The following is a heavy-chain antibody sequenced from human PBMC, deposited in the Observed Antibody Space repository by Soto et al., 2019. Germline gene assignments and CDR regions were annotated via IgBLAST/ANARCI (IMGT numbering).Heavy chain of an antibody. D-gene: IGHD2-2*01. CDR1: GYTFTSYG. CDR2: ISAYNGNT. J-gene: IGHJ3*02. Sequence: ASVKVSCKASGYTFTSYGISWVRQAPGQGLEWMGWISAYNGNTNYAQKLQGRVTMTTDTSTGTAYMELRSLRSDDTAVYYCARDRYYSSTSCSEAFDIWGQGTMVTVSS. V-gene: IGHV1-18*01. CDR3: ARDRYYSSTSCSEAFDI.